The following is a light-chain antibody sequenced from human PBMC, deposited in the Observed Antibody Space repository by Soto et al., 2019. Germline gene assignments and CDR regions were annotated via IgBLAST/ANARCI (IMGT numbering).Light chain of an antibody. CDR1: QDISDH. J-gene: IGKJ1*01. Sequence: DFQMTQSPSSLSASVGDRVTITCRASQDISDHLAWYQHKPGKVPKLLIYEASTLQSGVPSRFSGGGFGTDFTLNISSLQPEDVATYYCQKYNRTPRTFGQGTKVELK. CDR3: QKYNRTPRT. CDR2: EAS. V-gene: IGKV1-27*01.